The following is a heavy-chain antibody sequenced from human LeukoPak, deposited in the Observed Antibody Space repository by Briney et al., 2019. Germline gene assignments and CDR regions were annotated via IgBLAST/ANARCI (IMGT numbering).Heavy chain of an antibody. CDR3: ARDGMATMVTPNY. J-gene: IGHJ4*02. CDR1: GYSISSGYY. D-gene: IGHD4-23*01. V-gene: IGHV4-38-2*02. Sequence: TSETLSLTCTVSGYSISSGYYWGWIRQPPGKGLEWIGSIYHSGSTYYNSSLKSRVTISVDTSKNQFSLKLSSVIAADTAVYYCARDGMATMVTPNYWGQGTLVTVSS. CDR2: IYHSGST.